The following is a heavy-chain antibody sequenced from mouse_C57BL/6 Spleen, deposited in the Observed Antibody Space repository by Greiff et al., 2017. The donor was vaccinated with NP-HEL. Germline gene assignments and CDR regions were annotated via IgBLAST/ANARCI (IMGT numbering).Heavy chain of an antibody. CDR1: GYAFTNYL. D-gene: IGHD2-1*01. CDR3: ARKAPFYYGNSYYFDY. J-gene: IGHJ2*01. CDR2: INPGSGGT. Sequence: QVQLKESGAELVRPGTSVKVSCKASGYAFTNYLIEWVKQRPGQGLEWIGVINPGSGGTNYNEKFKGKATLTADNSSSTAYMQLSSLTSEDSAVYFCARKAPFYYGNSYYFDYWGQGTTLTVSS. V-gene: IGHV1-54*01.